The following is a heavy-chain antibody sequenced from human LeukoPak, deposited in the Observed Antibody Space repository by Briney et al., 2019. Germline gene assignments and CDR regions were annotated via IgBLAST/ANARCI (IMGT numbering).Heavy chain of an antibody. V-gene: IGHV4-59*08. J-gene: IGHJ2*01. CDR3: ARRLEYGWYFDL. D-gene: IGHD3-3*01. Sequence: PSESLSFTCAVSGGSISSYYWSWIRQPPGKGLEWIAYIYYSGGTNYDPSLKSRVTISVDTSKNQFSLKLSSVTAADTAVYYCARRLEYGWYFDLWGRGTLVTVSS. CDR1: GGSISSYY. CDR2: IYYSGGT.